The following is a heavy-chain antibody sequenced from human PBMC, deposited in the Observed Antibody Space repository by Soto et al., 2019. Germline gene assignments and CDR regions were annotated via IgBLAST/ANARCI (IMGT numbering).Heavy chain of an antibody. D-gene: IGHD2-2*03. CDR2: ISGSGGST. CDR3: AKAGYCISTSCYWDYYYGVDV. V-gene: IGHV3-23*01. J-gene: IGHJ6*02. CDR1: GFTFSSYA. Sequence: GGSLRLSCAASGFTFSSYAMSWVRQAPGKGLEWVSAISGSGGSTYYADSVKGRFTISRDNSKNTLYLQMNSLRAEDTAVYYCAKAGYCISTSCYWDYYYGVDVWGQGTTVTVSS.